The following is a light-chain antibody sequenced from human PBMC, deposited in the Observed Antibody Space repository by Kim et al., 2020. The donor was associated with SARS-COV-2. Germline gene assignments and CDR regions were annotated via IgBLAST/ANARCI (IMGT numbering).Light chain of an antibody. V-gene: IGKV1-5*03. CDR2: KAS. Sequence: DIQLTQSPSTLSASVGDRVTITCRASQSISDWLAWYQQKPGKAPKLLIYKASSLESGVPSRFSGSGSGTEFTLTISSLQPDDFATYHCQQYNAYSPYTFGQGTQAGDQ. CDR3: QQYNAYSPYT. J-gene: IGKJ2*01. CDR1: QSISDW.